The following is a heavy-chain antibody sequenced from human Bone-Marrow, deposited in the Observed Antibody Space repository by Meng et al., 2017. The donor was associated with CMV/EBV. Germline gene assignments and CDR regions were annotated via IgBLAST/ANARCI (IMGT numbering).Heavy chain of an antibody. Sequence: GESLKIPCAASGFIFSSYAMSWVRQAPGKGLEWVSAISIGGGGTYYADPVKGRFTISRDNSKNTLYLQMNSLRAEDTAVYYCARDQILFGVAHYYYYYGMDVWGQGTTVTVSS. CDR2: ISIGGGGT. J-gene: IGHJ6*02. CDR1: GFIFSSYA. D-gene: IGHD3-3*01. V-gene: IGHV3-23*01. CDR3: ARDQILFGVAHYYYYYGMDV.